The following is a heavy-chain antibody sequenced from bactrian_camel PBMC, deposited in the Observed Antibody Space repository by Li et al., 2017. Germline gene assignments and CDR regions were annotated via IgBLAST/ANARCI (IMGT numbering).Heavy chain of an antibody. Sequence: DVQLVESGGGEVQAGGSLKLSCAASGFSFATYCMAWVRQAPGKGLEWVSSIYTGDGSTNSADSVKGRFTISRDNATNTVYLQMNSLKPEDTAVYYCVSLVGRPLVHQGTQVTVS. D-gene: IGHD2*01. CDR2: IYTGDGST. J-gene: IGHJ4*01. V-gene: IGHV3S10*01. CDR1: GFSFATYC.